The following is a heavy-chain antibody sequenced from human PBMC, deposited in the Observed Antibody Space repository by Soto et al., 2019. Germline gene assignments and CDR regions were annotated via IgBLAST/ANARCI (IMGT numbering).Heavy chain of an antibody. Sequence: EVQVVESGGGLVQPGGSLRLSCAASGFTFSNYWMTWVRQAPGKGLEWVASVNQDASEKYYVDSVKGRFTISRDNAKNSLYLQMNSLRAEDTAVYYCARKGSYFDYWGQGTLVTVSS. CDR3: ARKGSYFDY. CDR1: GFTFSNYW. CDR2: VNQDASEK. J-gene: IGHJ4*02. V-gene: IGHV3-7*04.